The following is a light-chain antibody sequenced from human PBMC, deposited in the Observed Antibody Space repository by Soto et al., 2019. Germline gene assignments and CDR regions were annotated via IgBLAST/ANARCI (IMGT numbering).Light chain of an antibody. J-gene: IGLJ2*01. CDR2: ENN. V-gene: IGLV1-51*02. CDR3: GAWDTSLSGGV. Sequence: QAVVTQPPSVSAAPGQDVTISCSGSSSNIGINDVAWYQQLPGTAPKLLIYENNKRPSGIPDRFSGSKSGTSATLGITGLQTGDEADYYCGAWDTSLSGGVFGGGTKLTVL. CDR1: SSNIGIND.